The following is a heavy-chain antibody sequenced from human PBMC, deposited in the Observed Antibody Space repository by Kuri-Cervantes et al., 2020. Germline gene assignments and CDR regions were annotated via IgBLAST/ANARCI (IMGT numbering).Heavy chain of an antibody. CDR3: AHRHRYCSKISCYYNWFDP. CDR2: IYWDDDK. D-gene: IGHD2-2*01. V-gene: IGHV2-5*02. J-gene: IGHJ5*02. CDR1: GFLLSTSGVG. Sequence: SGATVANPTQTLTLTCSFSGFLLSTSGVGVGWIRQAPGKALEWLALIYWDDDKRYSPSLRSRLTITKDTSKNQVVLTMTDMDPVDTATYYCAHRHRYCSKISCYYNWFDPWGQGTLATSPQ.